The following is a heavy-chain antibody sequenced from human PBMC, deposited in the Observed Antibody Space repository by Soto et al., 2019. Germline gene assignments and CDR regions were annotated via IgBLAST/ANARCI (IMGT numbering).Heavy chain of an antibody. CDR3: AKDTVVVVAAEDDY. V-gene: IGHV3-23*01. Sequence: EVPLLESGGGLVQPGGSLRLSCAASGFTFSSYAMSWVRQAPGKGLEWVSAISGSGGSTYYADSVKGRFTISRDNSKNTLYLQMNSLRAEDTAVYYCAKDTVVVVAAEDDYWGQGTLVTVSS. D-gene: IGHD2-15*01. J-gene: IGHJ4*02. CDR1: GFTFSSYA. CDR2: ISGSGGST.